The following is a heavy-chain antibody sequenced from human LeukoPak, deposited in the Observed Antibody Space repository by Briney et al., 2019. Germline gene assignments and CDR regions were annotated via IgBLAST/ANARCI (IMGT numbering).Heavy chain of an antibody. Sequence: SETLSLTCTVSGGSISSGSYYWSWIRQPAGKGLEWIGRIYTSGSRNYNPSLKSRVTISVDTSKNQFSLKLSSVTAADTAVYYCATNSGSAGAGSIWGQGTMVTVSS. CDR1: GGSISSGSYY. V-gene: IGHV4-61*02. D-gene: IGHD1-26*01. CDR2: IYTSGSR. CDR3: ATNSGSAGAGSI. J-gene: IGHJ3*02.